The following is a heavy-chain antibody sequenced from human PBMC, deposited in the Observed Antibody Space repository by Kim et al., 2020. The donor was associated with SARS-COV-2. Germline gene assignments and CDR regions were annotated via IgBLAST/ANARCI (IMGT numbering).Heavy chain of an antibody. J-gene: IGHJ6*02. CDR3: ARDLGLGKDYYYYGMDV. CDR2: ISSSSSYI. CDR1: GFTFSSYS. Sequence: GGSLRLSCAASGFTFSSYSMNWVRQAPGKGLEWVSSISSSSSYIYYADSVKGRFTISRDNAKNSLYLQMNSLRAEDTAVYYCARDLGLGKDYYYYGMDVWGQGTTVTVSS. D-gene: IGHD3-16*01. V-gene: IGHV3-21*01.